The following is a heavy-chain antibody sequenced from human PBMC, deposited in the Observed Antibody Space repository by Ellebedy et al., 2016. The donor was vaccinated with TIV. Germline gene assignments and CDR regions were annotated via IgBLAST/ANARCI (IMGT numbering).Heavy chain of an antibody. CDR1: GYTFLNYY. D-gene: IGHD6-13*01. V-gene: IGHV1-46*01. Sequence: SVKVSCKASGYTFLNYYVHGVRQPPGQGLEWVGMSNPRGGGADYAQKFHGSISVTMDTSTRTVYMALSGMRSEDTTVYYCARDMGSTWPYYKYGMDVWGQGTTVTVSS. J-gene: IGHJ6*02. CDR2: SNPRGGGA. CDR3: ARDMGSTWPYYKYGMDV.